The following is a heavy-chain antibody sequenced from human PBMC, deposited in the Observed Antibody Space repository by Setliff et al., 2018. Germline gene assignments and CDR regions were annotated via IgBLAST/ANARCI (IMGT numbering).Heavy chain of an antibody. CDR3: ARGNGATTGWFDP. J-gene: IGHJ5*02. V-gene: IGHV4-30-4*08. CDR2: FYFRGSH. Sequence: SETLSLSCTVSGGSISTPYYYWSWIRQAPGKGLERIGDFYFRGSHYYKPSLESRLSISVDTSKNQLSLTLTSVTAADTAIYYCARGNGATTGWFDPWGQGTLVTVSS. CDR1: GGSISTPYYY. D-gene: IGHD4-17*01.